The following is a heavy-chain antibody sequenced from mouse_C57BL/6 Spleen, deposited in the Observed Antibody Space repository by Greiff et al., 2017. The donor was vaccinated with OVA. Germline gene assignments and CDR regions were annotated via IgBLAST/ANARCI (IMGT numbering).Heavy chain of an antibody. V-gene: IGHV5-15*01. D-gene: IGHD1-1*01. Sequence: EVHLVESGGGLVQPGGSLKLSCAASGFTFSDYGMAWVRQAPRKGLEWVAFISNLAYSIYYADTVTGRFTISRENAKNTLYLEMSSLRSEDTAMYYCARRGDTDYYAMGYWGQGTSVTVAS. CDR1: GFTFSDYG. CDR2: ISNLAYSI. J-gene: IGHJ4*01. CDR3: ARRGDTDYYAMGY.